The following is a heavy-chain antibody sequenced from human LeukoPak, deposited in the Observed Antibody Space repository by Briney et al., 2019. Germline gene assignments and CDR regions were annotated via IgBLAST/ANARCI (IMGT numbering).Heavy chain of an antibody. V-gene: IGHV3-15*01. CDR2: IKSKTDGGTT. J-gene: IGHJ4*02. CDR1: GFTFSNAW. CDR3: SGDSSGSGDFGY. D-gene: IGHD3-22*01. Sequence: GGSLRLSCAASGFTFSNAWMSWVRQAPGKGLEWVGRIKSKTDGGTTDYAAPVKGRFTISRDDSKNTLYLQMNSLKTEDTAVYYCSGDSSGSGDFGYWGQGTLVTVSS.